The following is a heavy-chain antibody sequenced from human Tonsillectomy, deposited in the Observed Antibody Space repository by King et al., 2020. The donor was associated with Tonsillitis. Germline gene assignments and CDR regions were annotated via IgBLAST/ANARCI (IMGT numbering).Heavy chain of an antibody. CDR2: IKSDTGGT. CDR3: ARDFCGETSCHPYDY. D-gene: IGHD2-21*01. J-gene: IGHJ4*02. V-gene: IGHV1-2*02. Sequence: QLVQSGAEVKKPGASVKVSFQASGYTFTDYYIHWVRPAPGQGLEWMGWIKSDTGGTKYGQKFQGRVTMTRDTSISTVYMELTSLRSDDTAVYYCARDFCGETSCHPYDYWGQGTQVTVSS. CDR1: GYTFTDYY.